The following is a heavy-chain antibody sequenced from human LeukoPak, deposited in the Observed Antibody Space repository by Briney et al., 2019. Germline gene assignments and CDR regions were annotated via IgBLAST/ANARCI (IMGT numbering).Heavy chain of an antibody. V-gene: IGHV3-30*18. J-gene: IGHJ4*02. CDR2: ISYDGSNK. D-gene: IGHD3-22*01. CDR1: GFTFSSYG. CDR3: AKDYYDSSGQGTFDY. Sequence: GRSLRLSCAASGFTFSSYGMHWVRQAPGEGLEWVAVISYDGSNKYYADSVKGRFTISRDNSKNTLYLQMNSLRAEDTAVYYCAKDYYDSSGQGTFDYWGQGTLVTVSS.